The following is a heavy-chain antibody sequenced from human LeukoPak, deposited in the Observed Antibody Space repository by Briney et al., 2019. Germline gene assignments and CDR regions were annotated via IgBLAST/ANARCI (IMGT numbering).Heavy chain of an antibody. Sequence: SSETLSLTCSVSGGSISSYYWSWIRQPAGKGLEWIGRIYTSGSTNYNPSLKSRVTISVDKSNNQFSLNLTSVTAADTAVYYCARDGKGSRAFDYWGQGTLVTVFS. V-gene: IGHV4-4*07. CDR3: ARDGKGSRAFDY. CDR2: IYTSGST. D-gene: IGHD2-15*01. CDR1: GGSISSYY. J-gene: IGHJ4*02.